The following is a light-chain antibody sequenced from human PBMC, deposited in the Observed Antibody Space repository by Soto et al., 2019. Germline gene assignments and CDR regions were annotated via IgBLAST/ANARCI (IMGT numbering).Light chain of an antibody. CDR1: SSDVGGYDL. V-gene: IGLV2-14*01. CDR2: EVS. CDR3: NSHTSSTFWV. Sequence: QSVLTQPAFVSGSPGQSSTISYTGTSSDVGGYDLVSWYQLHPGKAPKLIIYEVSNRPSGVSNRFSGSKSGNTASLTISGLQAEDEADYYCNSHTSSTFWVFGGGTKVTVL. J-gene: IGLJ3*02.